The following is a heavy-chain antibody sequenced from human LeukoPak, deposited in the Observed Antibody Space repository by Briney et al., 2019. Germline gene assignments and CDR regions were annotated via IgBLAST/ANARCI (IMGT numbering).Heavy chain of an antibody. D-gene: IGHD2-2*01. CDR3: AKGYCSSTSCYFNWFDP. J-gene: IGHJ5*02. V-gene: IGHV3-30*18. CDR2: ISYDGSNK. Sequence: GGSLRLSCAASGFTFSSYGMHWVRQAPGKGLEWGAVISYDGSNKYYADSVKGRFTISRDNSKNTLYLQMNSLRAEDTAVYYCAKGYCSSTSCYFNWFDPWGQGTLVTVSS. CDR1: GFTFSSYG.